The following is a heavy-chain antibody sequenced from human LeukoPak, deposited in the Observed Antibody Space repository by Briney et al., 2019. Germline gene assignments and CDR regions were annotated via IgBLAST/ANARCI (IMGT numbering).Heavy chain of an antibody. CDR1: GFTFSSYA. V-gene: IGHV3-30-3*01. CDR3: AREDYYGSGSFDY. Sequence: GRSLRLSCAASGFTFSSYAMHWVRQAPGKGLEWVAVISYDGSNKYYADSVKGRSTISRDNSKNALYLQMNSLRAEDTAVYYCAREDYYGSGSFDYWGQGTLVTVSS. J-gene: IGHJ4*02. D-gene: IGHD3-10*01. CDR2: ISYDGSNK.